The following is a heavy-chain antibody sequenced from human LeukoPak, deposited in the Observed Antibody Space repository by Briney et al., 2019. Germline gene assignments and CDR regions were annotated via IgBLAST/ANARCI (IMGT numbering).Heavy chain of an antibody. CDR1: GYTFSSYG. D-gene: IGHD3-10*01. V-gene: IGHV1-18*01. Sequence: GASVKVSCKASGYTFSSYGISWVRQAPGQGFEWMGWISGYTGNTNYAQNLQGRVTMTTDTSTSTAYMELRSLRSDDTALYYCARSSWFGGRSEWRWFDPWGQGTLVTVSS. CDR3: ARSSWFGGRSEWRWFDP. CDR2: ISGYTGNT. J-gene: IGHJ5*02.